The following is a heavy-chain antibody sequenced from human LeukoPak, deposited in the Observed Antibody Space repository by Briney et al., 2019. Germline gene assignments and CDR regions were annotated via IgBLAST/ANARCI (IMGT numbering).Heavy chain of an antibody. CDR3: ARYNRVVVVPAAMLPLDAFDI. CDR1: GYSISSGYY. Sequence: SETLSLTCAVSGYSISSGYYWGWIRPPPGKGLEWIGSIYHSGSTYYNPSLKSRVTISVDTSKNQFSLKLSSVTAADTAVYYCARYNRVVVVPAAMLPLDAFDIWGQGTMVTVSS. J-gene: IGHJ3*02. D-gene: IGHD2-2*01. V-gene: IGHV4-38-2*01. CDR2: IYHSGST.